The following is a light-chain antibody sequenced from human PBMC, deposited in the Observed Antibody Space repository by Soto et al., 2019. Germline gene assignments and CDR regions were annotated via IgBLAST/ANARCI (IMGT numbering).Light chain of an antibody. CDR1: QSISSW. CDR2: KAS. J-gene: IGKJ1*01. V-gene: IGKV1-5*03. Sequence: DIQMTQSPSTLSASVGDRVTITCRASQSISSWLAWYQQKPGQAPKLLIYKASTLQSGVPSRFSGSGSGTEFTLAISSLQPDDAATYYCQQDNDKWTFGQGTKVEIK. CDR3: QQDNDKWT.